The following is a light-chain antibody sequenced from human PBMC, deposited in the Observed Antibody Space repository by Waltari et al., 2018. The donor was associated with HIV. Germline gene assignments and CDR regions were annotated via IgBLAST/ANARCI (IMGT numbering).Light chain of an antibody. CDR1: QRISTY. CDR2: GAS. Sequence: DIQLTQSPSSLSASVGDRVTITFRASQRISTYLNWYQQKPGKAPQVLIYGASSLESGVPSRFSVSGSMTDFTLTISSLQPEDFATYYCQQSYSNPLTFGPGTKVDIK. V-gene: IGKV1-39*01. CDR3: QQSYSNPLT. J-gene: IGKJ3*01.